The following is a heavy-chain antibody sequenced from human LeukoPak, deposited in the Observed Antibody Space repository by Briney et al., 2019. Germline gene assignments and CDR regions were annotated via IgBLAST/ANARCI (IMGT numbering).Heavy chain of an antibody. Sequence: PSETLSLTCTVSGGSISSYYWSWIRQPPGKGLEWIGYIYYSGSTNYNPSLRSRVTISVDTSKNQFSLKLSSVTAADTAVYYCARGGNYGSYDGYFDYWGQGTLVTVSS. D-gene: IGHD4-11*01. CDR1: GGSISSYY. CDR2: IYYSGST. CDR3: ARGGNYGSYDGYFDY. V-gene: IGHV4-59*08. J-gene: IGHJ4*02.